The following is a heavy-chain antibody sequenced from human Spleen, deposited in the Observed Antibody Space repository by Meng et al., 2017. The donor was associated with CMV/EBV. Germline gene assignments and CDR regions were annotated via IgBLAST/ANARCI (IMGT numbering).Heavy chain of an antibody. CDR3: ARAPYYYDSSGYYNY. D-gene: IGHD3-22*01. J-gene: IGHJ4*02. V-gene: IGHV1-18*01. CDR2: ISAYNGNP. Sequence: SSYTFSSYGLSGVRQAPVQGLEWMGWISAYNGNPNYAQKLQGRVTITTDTSTSTAYMELRSLRSDDTAVYYCARAPYYYDSSGYYNYWGQGTLVTVSS. CDR1: SYTFSSYG.